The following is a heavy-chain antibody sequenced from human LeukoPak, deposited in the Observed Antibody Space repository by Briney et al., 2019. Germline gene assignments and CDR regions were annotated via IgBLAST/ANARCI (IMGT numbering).Heavy chain of an antibody. CDR1: GGSINNYY. CDR3: ARYPGSEDYYDTIFDAFDI. CDR2: IYYSGST. Sequence: PSETLSLTCTVSGGSINNYYWSWIRQPPGNGLEWIGYIYYSGSTNYNPSLNSRVTISVDTSKNQFSLKLSSVTAADTAVYYCARYPGSEDYYDTIFDAFDIWGQGTMVTVSS. J-gene: IGHJ3*02. D-gene: IGHD3-22*01. V-gene: IGHV4-59*01.